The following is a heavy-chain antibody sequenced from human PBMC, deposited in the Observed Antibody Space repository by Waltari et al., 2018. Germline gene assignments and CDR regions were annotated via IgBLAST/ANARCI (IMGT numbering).Heavy chain of an antibody. CDR3: ATGRFGSLQ. D-gene: IGHD3-10*01. Sequence: QVQVIQSGAEVKKHAASVNVYCQVSGLSLTHFYMHWVRQAPGEGLEWMGVINSEGVDFEDDEIMYAQKFQGRITMSEDTSTNTAYMEVNRLRPEDTAVYYCATGRFGSLQWGQGTPVTVSS. CDR1: GLSLTHFY. V-gene: IGHV1-24*01. J-gene: IGHJ4*02. CDR2: VDFEDDEI.